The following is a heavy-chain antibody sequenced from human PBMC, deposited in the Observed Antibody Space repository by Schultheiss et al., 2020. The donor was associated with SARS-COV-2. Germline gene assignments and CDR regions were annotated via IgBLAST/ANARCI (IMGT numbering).Heavy chain of an antibody. CDR1: GGSFSGYY. CDR2: INHSGST. J-gene: IGHJ4*02. V-gene: IGHV4-34*01. CDR3: AREAVATTKGDFEY. D-gene: IGHD5-24*01. Sequence: SETLSLTCAVYGGSFSGYYWSWIRQPPGKGLEWIGEINHSGSTNYNPSLKSRVTISVDTSKNQFSLKLSSVTAADTAVYYCAREAVATTKGDFEYWGQGTLVTVSS.